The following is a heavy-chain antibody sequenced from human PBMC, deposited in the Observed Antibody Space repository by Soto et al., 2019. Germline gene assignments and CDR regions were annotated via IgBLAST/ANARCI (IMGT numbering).Heavy chain of an antibody. V-gene: IGHV4-31*03. CDR1: GGSISSGGYY. J-gene: IGHJ6*02. D-gene: IGHD6-13*01. CDR3: ARGSASSSAMMDV. Sequence: SETLSLTCTVSGGSISSGGYYWGWIRQHPGKGLEWIGYIYYSGSTYYNPSLKSRVTISVDTSKNQFSLKLSSVTAADTAVYYCARGSASSSAMMDVWGQGTTVTVSS. CDR2: IYYSGST.